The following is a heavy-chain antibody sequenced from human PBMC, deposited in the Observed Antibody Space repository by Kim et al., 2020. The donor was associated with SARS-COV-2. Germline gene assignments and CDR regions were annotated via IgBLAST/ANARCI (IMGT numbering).Heavy chain of an antibody. CDR1: GYTFIDYF. CDR3: ARSGYYSYFHH. CDR2: INSNSGGT. D-gene: IGHD3-22*01. Sequence: ASVKVSCKASGYTFIDYFLHWVRQAPGQGLEWMGRINSNSGGTNYAQKFQGRVTMTRDTSISTAYMELSWLSYDDTAVYYCARSGYYSYFHHWRQGTLVT. J-gene: IGHJ1*01. V-gene: IGHV1-2*06.